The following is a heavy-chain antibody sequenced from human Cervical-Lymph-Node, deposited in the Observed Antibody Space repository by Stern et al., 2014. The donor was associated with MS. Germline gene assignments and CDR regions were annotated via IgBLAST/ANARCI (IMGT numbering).Heavy chain of an antibody. J-gene: IGHJ6*02. CDR1: GFTFSTYA. CDR3: AKDLGRGVVVVPLYGLDV. V-gene: IGHV3-23*04. CDR2: ISGRGVYT. D-gene: IGHD2-2*01. Sequence: EVQLVESGGGLVQPGGSLRLSCAASGFTFSTYAFSWVRQAPGKGLEWVSSISGRGVYTDYADSVKGRFTISRDNSKSMLYLEMQSLRAEDTAVYHCAKDLGRGVVVVPLYGLDVWGQGTTVTVSS.